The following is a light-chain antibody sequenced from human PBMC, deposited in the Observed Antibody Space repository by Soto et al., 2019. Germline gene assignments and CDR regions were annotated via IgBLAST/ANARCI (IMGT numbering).Light chain of an antibody. J-gene: IGKJ1*01. CDR3: QQSYSTPPWT. CDR2: AAS. Sequence: DLQMTHSPSYLSASVGDTVTITCRTSQSIVTYLNWYLQKPGKAPKLLIYAASNLQSGVPSRFSGSGSGTDFTLTISSLQPEDFATYFCQQSYSTPPWTFGQGTKVDIK. CDR1: QSIVTY. V-gene: IGKV1-39*01.